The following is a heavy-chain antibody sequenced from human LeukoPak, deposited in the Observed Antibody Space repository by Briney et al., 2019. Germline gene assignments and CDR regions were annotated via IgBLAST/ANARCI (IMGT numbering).Heavy chain of an antibody. CDR3: ARDYSSGWDY. V-gene: IGHV3-53*01. CDR1: GFTVSSNY. Sequence: GGSLRLSCAASGFTVSSNYMSWVRQAPGKGLEWVSVIYSGGSTYYADSVKGRFTISRDNAKNSLYLQMNSLRAEDTAVYYCARDYSSGWDYWGQGTLVTVSS. D-gene: IGHD6-19*01. J-gene: IGHJ4*02. CDR2: IYSGGST.